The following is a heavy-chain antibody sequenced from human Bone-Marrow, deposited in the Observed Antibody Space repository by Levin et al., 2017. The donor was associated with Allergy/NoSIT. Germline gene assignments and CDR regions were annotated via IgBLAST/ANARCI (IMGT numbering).Heavy chain of an antibody. V-gene: IGHV1-24*01. CDR3: ATATVSSSSAGAFFDY. D-gene: IGHD6-6*01. CDR2: FDPEDGET. J-gene: IGHJ4*02. CDR1: GYTLTELS. Sequence: SGESLKISCKVSGYTLTELSMHWVRQAPGKGLEWMGGFDPEDGETIYAQKFQGRVTMTEDTSTDTAYMELSSLRSEDTAVYYCATATVSSSSAGAFFDYWGQGTLVTVSS.